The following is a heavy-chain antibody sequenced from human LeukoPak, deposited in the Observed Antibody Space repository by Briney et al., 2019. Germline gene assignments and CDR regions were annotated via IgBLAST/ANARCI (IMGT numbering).Heavy chain of an antibody. CDR1: GFTVSRNY. J-gene: IGHJ4*02. CDR2: FYSGGST. V-gene: IGHV3-66*01. Sequence: GRSLRLSCAASGFTVSRNYMSWVGQAPGKGLECDSVFYSGGSTYYADSVKGRFTISRDNSKNTLYLQMNSLRAEDTAVYYCATAYFHDSSGYYGYDFWGQGTLVTVSS. D-gene: IGHD3-22*01. CDR3: ATAYFHDSSGYYGYDF.